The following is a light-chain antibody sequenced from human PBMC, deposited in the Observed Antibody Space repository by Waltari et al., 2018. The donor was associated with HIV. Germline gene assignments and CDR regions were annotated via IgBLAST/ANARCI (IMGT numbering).Light chain of an antibody. Sequence: DIQMTQSPSSLSASVGDRVTITCRASQGISNSLAWYQQKPGKAPKLLLYAASRLESGVPSRFSGSGSGTDYTLTISSLQPEGFATYYCQQYYSTPLYTFGQGTKLEIK. CDR2: AAS. CDR1: QGISNS. CDR3: QQYYSTPLYT. J-gene: IGKJ2*01. V-gene: IGKV1-NL1*01.